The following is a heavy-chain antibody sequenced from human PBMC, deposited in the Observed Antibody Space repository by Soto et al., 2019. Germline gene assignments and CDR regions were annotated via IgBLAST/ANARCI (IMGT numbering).Heavy chain of an antibody. CDR1: GFTFSSYS. Sequence: EVQLVESGGGLVKPGGSLRLSCAASGFTFSSYSMNWVRQAPGKGLEWVSSISSSSSYIYYADSVKGRFTISRDNAKNSLYLQMNSLRAEDTAVYYCARGLAAAGSRFDPWGQGTLVTVSS. CDR3: ARGLAAAGSRFDP. D-gene: IGHD6-13*01. V-gene: IGHV3-21*01. J-gene: IGHJ5*02. CDR2: ISSSSSYI.